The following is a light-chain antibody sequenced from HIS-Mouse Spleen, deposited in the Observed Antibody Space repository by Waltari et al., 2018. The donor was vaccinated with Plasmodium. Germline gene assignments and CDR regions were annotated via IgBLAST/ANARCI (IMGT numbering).Light chain of an antibody. CDR2: DAS. CDR3: QQYDNLPPLFT. V-gene: IGKV1-33*01. CDR1: QDVSNY. J-gene: IGKJ3*01. Sequence: DIQMTQSPSPLSASVGDRVTITCQASQDVSNYLNWYQQKPGKAPKLLIYDASHLETGVPSRFSGSGSGTDSTFTISSRQPEDIATDYCQQYDNLPPLFTFGPGTKVDIK.